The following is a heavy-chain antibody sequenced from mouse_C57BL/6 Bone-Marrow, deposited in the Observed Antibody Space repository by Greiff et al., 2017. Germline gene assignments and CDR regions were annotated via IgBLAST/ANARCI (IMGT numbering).Heavy chain of an antibody. V-gene: IGHV1-85*01. D-gene: IGHD1-1*01. J-gene: IGHJ1*03. Sequence: VNVVESGPELVKPGASVKLSCKASGYTFTSYDINWVKQRPGPGLEWIGWIYPRDGSTKYNEKFKGKATLTVDTSSSTAYMELHSLTSEDSAVYFCARLEFDGSSGDWYVDVWGTGTTVTVSS. CDR2: IYPRDGST. CDR1: GYTFTSYD. CDR3: ARLEFDGSSGDWYVDV.